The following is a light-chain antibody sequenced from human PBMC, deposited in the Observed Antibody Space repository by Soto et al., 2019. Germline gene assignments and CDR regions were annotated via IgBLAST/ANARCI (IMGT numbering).Light chain of an antibody. CDR3: QKYST. V-gene: IGKV1-5*03. CDR1: QSISSW. J-gene: IGKJ1*01. CDR2: KAS. Sequence: DIQMTQSPSTLSASVGDRVTITCRASQSISSWLAWYQQKPGKAPKLLIYKASSLESGVPSRFSGSGSGTEFTLTISRLQPDDFATYYCQKYSTFGQGTKVEIK.